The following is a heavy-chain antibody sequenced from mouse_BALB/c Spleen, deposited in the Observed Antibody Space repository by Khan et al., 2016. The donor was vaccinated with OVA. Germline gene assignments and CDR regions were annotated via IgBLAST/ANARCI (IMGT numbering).Heavy chain of an antibody. D-gene: IGHD2-1*01. J-gene: IGHJ2*01. CDR2: ISNGGGST. V-gene: IGHV5-12-2*01. CDR3: ARHGNYVSFDY. CDR1: GFTFSSYI. Sequence: EVELVESGGGLVQPGGSLKLSCAASGFTFSSYIMSWVRQTPEKRLEWVAYISNGGGSTYYLDTVKGRFTISRDKAKKTLYLQMSSLKSEDTAMYYCARHGNYVSFDYWGQGTTLTVSS.